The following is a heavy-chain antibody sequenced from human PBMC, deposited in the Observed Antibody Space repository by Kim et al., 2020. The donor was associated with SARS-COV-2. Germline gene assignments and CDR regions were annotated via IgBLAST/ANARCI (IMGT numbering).Heavy chain of an antibody. V-gene: IGHV4-59*01. Sequence: KSRVTIEVDTSKNQFSLKRSSVTAADTAVYYCARDSLGYCTNGICQRAFDIWGQGTMVTVSS. J-gene: IGHJ3*02. D-gene: IGHD2-8*01. CDR3: ARDSLGYCTNGICQRAFDI.